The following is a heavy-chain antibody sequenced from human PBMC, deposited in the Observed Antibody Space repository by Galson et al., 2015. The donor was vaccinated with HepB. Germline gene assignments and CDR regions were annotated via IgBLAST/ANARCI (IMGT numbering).Heavy chain of an antibody. V-gene: IGHV3-30*18. CDR1: GFRFRSDG. Sequence: SLRLSCAASGFRFRSDGMHWVRQAPGKGLEWVAGISYDGGKEHYADSVKGRFTTSRDNSKDTLYLLMNSLRAEDTAVYFCAKGGRSYLSDDVFYPGFDDWGQGTLVTVSS. D-gene: IGHD3-10*01. CDR3: AKGGRSYLSDDVFYPGFDD. J-gene: IGHJ4*02. CDR2: ISYDGGKE.